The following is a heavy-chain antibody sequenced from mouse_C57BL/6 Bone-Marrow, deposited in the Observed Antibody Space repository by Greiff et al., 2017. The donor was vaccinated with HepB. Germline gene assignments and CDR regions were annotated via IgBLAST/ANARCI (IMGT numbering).Heavy chain of an antibody. Sequence: EVKLMESGGGLVKPGGSLKLSCAASGFTFSDYGMHWVRQAPEKGLEWVAYISSGSSTIYYADTVKGRFTISRDNAKITLFLQMTSLRSEDTAMYYCARAGLDYWGQGTTLTVSS. CDR2: ISSGSSTI. J-gene: IGHJ2*01. CDR1: GFTFSDYG. V-gene: IGHV5-17*01. CDR3: ARAGLDY.